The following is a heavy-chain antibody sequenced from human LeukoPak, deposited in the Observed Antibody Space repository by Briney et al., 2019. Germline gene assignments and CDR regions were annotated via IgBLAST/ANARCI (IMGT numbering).Heavy chain of an antibody. J-gene: IGHJ4*02. V-gene: IGHV4-61*01. Sequence: PSETLSLTCDVSGVSINTCCYYWTWIRQPPGKGLEWIGYKYYSGSTRYNSSLRSRLTISLDSSKNQFSLRLTSVTAADTAVYYCARGRSYGLDFDSWGPGTLFIVSS. CDR3: ARGRSYGLDFDS. D-gene: IGHD5-18*01. CDR2: KYYSGST. CDR1: GVSINTCCYY.